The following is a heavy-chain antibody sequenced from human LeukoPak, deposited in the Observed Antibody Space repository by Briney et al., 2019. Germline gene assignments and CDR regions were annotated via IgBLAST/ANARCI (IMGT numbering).Heavy chain of an antibody. CDR3: ARFDYYYYYMDV. Sequence: GGSLRLSCAASGFTFSSYSMNWVRQAPGKGLEWVSSISSSSSYIYYADSVKGRFTISRDNSKNTLYLQVNSLRADDTAMYYCARFDYYYYYMDVWGKGTTVTVSS. J-gene: IGHJ6*03. CDR2: ISSSSSYI. V-gene: IGHV3-21*04. D-gene: IGHD3-16*01. CDR1: GFTFSSYS.